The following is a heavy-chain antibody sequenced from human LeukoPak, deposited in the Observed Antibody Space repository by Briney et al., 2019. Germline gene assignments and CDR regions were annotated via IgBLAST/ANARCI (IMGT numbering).Heavy chain of an antibody. CDR3: ASVSVWELATHPGGSFDY. CDR2: TYHTGTT. D-gene: IGHD1-26*01. J-gene: IGHJ4*02. Sequence: SQTLSLTCTVSGDLISRIEYYWGWVRQSPVRGLEWLGHTYHTGTTLYSPHLNNRLTLSVDSSKNQFSLTLKSVTAADTAVYYCASVSVWELATHPGGSFDYWGRGILVTVSS. V-gene: IGHV4-30-4*01. CDR1: GDLISRIEYY.